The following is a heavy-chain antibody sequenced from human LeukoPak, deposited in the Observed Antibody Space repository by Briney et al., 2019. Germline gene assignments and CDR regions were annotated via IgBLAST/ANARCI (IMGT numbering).Heavy chain of an antibody. V-gene: IGHV4-34*03. CDR3: SGSSGYYHTFDY. CDR2: IYYSGST. CDR1: GGSFSGYY. J-gene: IGHJ4*02. Sequence: PSETLSLTCAVYGGSFSGYYWGWIRQPPGKGLEWIGSIYYSGSTYYNPSLKSRVTILVDTSKNQFSLKLSSVTAADTAVYYCSGSSGYYHTFDYWGQGTLVTVSS. D-gene: IGHD3-22*01.